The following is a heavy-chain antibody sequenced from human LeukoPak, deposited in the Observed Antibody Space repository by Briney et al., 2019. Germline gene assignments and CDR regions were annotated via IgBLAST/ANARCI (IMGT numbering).Heavy chain of an antibody. J-gene: IGHJ4*02. CDR3: AKGLEWLRSFDY. CDR2: ISGSGGST. D-gene: IGHD3-3*01. CDR1: GFTFSSYA. Sequence: GGSLRLSCAASGFTFSSYAMSWVRQAPGKGLGGVSGISGSGGSTYYADSVKGRFTISRDNSKNTLYLQMNSLRAEDTAVYYCAKGLEWLRSFDYWGQGTLVTVSS. V-gene: IGHV3-23*01.